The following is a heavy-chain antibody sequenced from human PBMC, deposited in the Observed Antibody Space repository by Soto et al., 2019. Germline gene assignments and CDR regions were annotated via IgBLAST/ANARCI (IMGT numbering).Heavy chain of an antibody. D-gene: IGHD2-15*01. CDR2: VNPSGGST. Sequence: ASVKVSCKASGYIFTAYSMHWVRQAPGQGLEWMGVVNPSGGSTNYAQKFQGRITMTRDTSTSTVYMDLSSLTSQDTAVYYCAREENCSDGICYSEYFQRWGQGTLVTVSS. CDR1: GYIFTAYS. J-gene: IGHJ1*01. CDR3: AREENCSDGICYSEYFQR. V-gene: IGHV1-46*01.